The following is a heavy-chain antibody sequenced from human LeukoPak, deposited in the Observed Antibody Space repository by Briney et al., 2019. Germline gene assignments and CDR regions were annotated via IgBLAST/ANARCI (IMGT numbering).Heavy chain of an antibody. D-gene: IGHD5-24*01. J-gene: IGHJ3*02. CDR2: INSDGSST. V-gene: IGHV3-74*01. CDR1: GFNFTTYW. CDR3: ARAETQIHAFDI. Sequence: GGSLRLSCAASGFNFTTYWLHWVRQAPGKGLVWVSRINSDGSSTHNADAVKGRFTISRDSAKNTLYLRMNSLRAEDTAVYYCARAETQIHAFDIWGQGTTVTVSS.